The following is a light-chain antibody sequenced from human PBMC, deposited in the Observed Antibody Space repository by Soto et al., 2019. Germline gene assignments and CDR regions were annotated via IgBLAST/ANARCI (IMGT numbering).Light chain of an antibody. CDR3: QQYGSSPPWT. V-gene: IGKV3-20*01. J-gene: IGKJ1*01. CDR1: QSVSAGY. Sequence: EIVLTQSPGTLSLSPGEKATPSARAGQSVSAGYLAWYQQKPGQAPRLLIYGASSRSTGIPDRFSGSGSGTDFTLTISRLEPEDFAVYYCQQYGSSPPWTFGQGTKVEIK. CDR2: GAS.